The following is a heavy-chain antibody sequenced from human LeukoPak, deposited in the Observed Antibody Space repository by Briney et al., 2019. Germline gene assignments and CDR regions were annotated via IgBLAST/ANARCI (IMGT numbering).Heavy chain of an antibody. D-gene: IGHD3-3*01. CDR3: ARDGSTYYDFWSGYSSTYHYGMDV. CDR2: IYTSGST. J-gene: IGHJ6*02. Sequence: SETLSLTCTDAGGSISRGSYYWSWIRQPAGKGLEWIGRIYTSGSTNYNPSLKSRVTISVDTPKNQYSLKLSSVTAADTAVYYCARDGSTYYDFWSGYSSTYHYGMDVWGQGTTVTVSS. CDR1: GGSISRGSYY. V-gene: IGHV4-61*02.